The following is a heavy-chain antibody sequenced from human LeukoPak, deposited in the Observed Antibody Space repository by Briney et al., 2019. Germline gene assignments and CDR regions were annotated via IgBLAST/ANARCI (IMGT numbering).Heavy chain of an antibody. CDR2: MNPNNGNT. CDR1: GFTFTSYD. D-gene: IGHD3-22*01. CDR3: ARTYDSSGSYGMDV. Sequence: VASVKVSCKASGFTFTSYDINWVRQASGQGLEWMGWMNPNNGNTGYAQKFQGRVTMTRDTSTSTVYMELSSLRSEDTAVYYCARTYDSSGSYGMDVWGQGTTVTVSS. V-gene: IGHV1-8*01. J-gene: IGHJ6*02.